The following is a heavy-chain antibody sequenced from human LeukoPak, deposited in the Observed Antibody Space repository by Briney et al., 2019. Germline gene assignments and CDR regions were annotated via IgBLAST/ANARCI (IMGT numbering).Heavy chain of an antibody. CDR1: GGSISSSSYY. CDR3: ARLSGYYYYMDV. V-gene: IGHV4-39*01. J-gene: IGHJ6*03. D-gene: IGHD3-10*01. CDR2: IYYSGST. Sequence: PSETLSLTCTVSGGSISSSSYYWGWIRQPPGKGLEWIGSIYYSGSTYYNPPLKSRVTISVDTSKNQFSLKLSSVTAADTAVYYCARLSGYYYYMDVWGKGTTVTVSS.